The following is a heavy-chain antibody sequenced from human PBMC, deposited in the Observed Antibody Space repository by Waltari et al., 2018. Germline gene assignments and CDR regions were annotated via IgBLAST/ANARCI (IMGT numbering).Heavy chain of an antibody. D-gene: IGHD2-15*01. V-gene: IGHV1-46*01. CDR2: INPSAGST. CDR3: ARVRLHGTGYDY. J-gene: IGHJ4*02. Sequence: QEQLVQSGAEVKKPGASVKVSCKASGYTFTSYYVHWVRQAPGQGLEWMGLINPSAGSTSYAQKFQGRVTITRDTSTNTVYMELNSLISEDTAAYYCARVRLHGTGYDYWGQGTLVTVSS. CDR1: GYTFTSYY.